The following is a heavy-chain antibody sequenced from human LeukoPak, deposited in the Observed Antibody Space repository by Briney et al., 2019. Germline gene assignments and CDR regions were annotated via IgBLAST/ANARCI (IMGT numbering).Heavy chain of an antibody. CDR2: IKGKTEGGTT. CDR1: GFTFTNAW. CDR3: TAGAGWFDP. J-gene: IGHJ5*02. Sequence: GGSLRLSCVASGFTFTNAWMSWVRQAPGKGLEWVGLIKGKTEGGTTDYAAPVKGRFTISRDDSRNTLYLQMNTLKTEDTAVYYCTAGAGWFDPWGQGTLVTVSS. V-gene: IGHV3-15*01.